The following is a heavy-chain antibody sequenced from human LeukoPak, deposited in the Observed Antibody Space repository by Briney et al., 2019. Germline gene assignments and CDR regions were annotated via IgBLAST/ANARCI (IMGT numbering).Heavy chain of an antibody. CDR2: ISGSGGST. V-gene: IGHV3-23*01. CDR1: GFTFSTSA. J-gene: IGHJ5*02. Sequence: GGSLRLSCGASGFTFSTSAMSWVRQAPGKGLEWVSVISGSGGSTYYADSVKGRFTISRDNSKNTLYLQMNSLRAEDTAVYYCAKGPDSSVWTNWFDPWGQGTLLTVSS. D-gene: IGHD6-19*01. CDR3: AKGPDSSVWTNWFDP.